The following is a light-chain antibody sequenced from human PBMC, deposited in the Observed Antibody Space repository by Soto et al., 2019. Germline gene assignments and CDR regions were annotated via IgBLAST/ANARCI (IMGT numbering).Light chain of an antibody. Sequence: EIGVKQSPGTLSLSTGERVTLSCRAIQSVVNNYLAWYQQKPGQAPRLLIYESSNRATGIPARFSGSGSGTEFTLTISSLQSEDFAVYYCQQYNNWPRPTFGQGTKV. CDR3: QQYNNWPRPT. J-gene: IGKJ1*01. CDR2: ESS. CDR1: QSVVNN. V-gene: IGKV3D-15*01.